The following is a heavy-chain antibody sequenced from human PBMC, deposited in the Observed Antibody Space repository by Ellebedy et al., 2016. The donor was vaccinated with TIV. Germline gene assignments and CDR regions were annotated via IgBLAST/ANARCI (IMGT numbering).Heavy chain of an antibody. D-gene: IGHD3-3*02. CDR3: VHTFCSSAVCFPSYFDS. V-gene: IGHV2-5*02. CDR1: GFSLTSTGVG. CDR2: VFWDDET. J-gene: IGHJ4*02. Sequence: SGPTLVTPTQSLTLTCTFSGFSLTSTGVGVGWIRQPPGRALEWLALVFWDDETRYNPSLESKLTITKDTSRDQVVLTLTNTHPVDTATYHCVHTFCSSAVCFPSYFDSWGQGTLVTVSS.